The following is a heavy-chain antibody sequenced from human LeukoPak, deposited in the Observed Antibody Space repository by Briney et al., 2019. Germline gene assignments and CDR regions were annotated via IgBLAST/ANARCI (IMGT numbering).Heavy chain of an antibody. Sequence: SETLSLTCTLYGRSLSGYYWTWIREPPGEGVGWIGEIGHSGASTYNPSLKSRVTISVDTSKNQFSLKLRFVTAADTAVYYCARFHWNYEPYWGQGTLVTVSS. V-gene: IGHV4-34*01. CDR3: ARFHWNYEPY. J-gene: IGHJ4*02. CDR2: IGHSGAS. D-gene: IGHD1-7*01. CDR1: GRSLSGYY.